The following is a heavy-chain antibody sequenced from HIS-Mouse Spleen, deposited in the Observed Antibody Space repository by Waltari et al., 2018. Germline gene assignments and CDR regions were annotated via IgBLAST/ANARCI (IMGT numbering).Heavy chain of an antibody. Sequence: EVQLVESGGGLVQPGGSLRLSGAACGFTFSSSGMSWVRQAPGKGLEWVANIKQDGSEKYYVDSVKGRFTISRDNAKNSLYLQMNSLRAEDTAVYYCARALHQLDYWGQGTLVTVSS. CDR3: ARALHQLDY. V-gene: IGHV3-7*01. D-gene: IGHD2-2*01. J-gene: IGHJ4*02. CDR2: IKQDGSEK. CDR1: GFTFSSSG.